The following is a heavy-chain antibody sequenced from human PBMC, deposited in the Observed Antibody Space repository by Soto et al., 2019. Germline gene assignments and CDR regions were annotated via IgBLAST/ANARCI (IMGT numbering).Heavy chain of an antibody. J-gene: IGHJ4*02. D-gene: IGHD3-22*01. CDR1: GFTLSNFA. CDR3: ARDEYYYASSGYHRFDQ. V-gene: IGHV3-23*01. CDR2: ISDRGGST. Sequence: EVQVLESGGGLVQPGGSLRLSCAASGFTLSNFAMSWVRQAPGKGLEWVAVISDRGGSTDYAASVKGRFTISRDNSNNTVYLQINNLRAEDTAVYYCARDEYYYASSGYHRFDQWGQGTLVTVSS.